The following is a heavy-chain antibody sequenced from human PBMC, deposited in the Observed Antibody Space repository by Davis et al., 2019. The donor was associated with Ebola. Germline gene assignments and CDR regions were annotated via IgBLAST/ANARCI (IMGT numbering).Heavy chain of an antibody. D-gene: IGHD2-8*02. J-gene: IGHJ6*02. V-gene: IGHV3-23*01. CDR2: IGSDSGT. CDR3: AKDLFWWAASDV. CDR1: GFTFSSYA. Sequence: GESLKISCAASGFTFSSYAMSWVRQAPGKGPEWVSGIGSDSGTHYADSVKGRFTISRDDSKNTVYLQMNSLRGEDTALYYCAKDLFWWAASDVWGQGTTVTVS.